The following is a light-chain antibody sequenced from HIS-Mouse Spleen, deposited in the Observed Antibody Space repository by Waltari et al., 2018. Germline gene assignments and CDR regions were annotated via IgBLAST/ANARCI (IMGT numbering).Light chain of an antibody. J-gene: IGLJ2*01. CDR3: SSYTSSSFNVV. Sequence: QSALTQPASVSGSPGQSITICGTGTSSAVGGYNDASWSQQHPGKAPKIMIYDVSNRPAGVSNRFSGSKSGNTASLTISGLQAEDEADYYCSSYTSSSFNVVFGGGTKLTVL. CDR1: SSAVGGYND. CDR2: DVS. V-gene: IGLV2-14*03.